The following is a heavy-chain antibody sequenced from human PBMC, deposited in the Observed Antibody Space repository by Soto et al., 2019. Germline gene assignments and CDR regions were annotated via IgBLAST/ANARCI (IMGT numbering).Heavy chain of an antibody. J-gene: IGHJ4*02. CDR2: ISYDGSNK. Sequence: QVQLVESGGGVVQPGRSLRLSCAASGFTFSSYAMHWVRQAPGKGLEWVAVISYDGSNKYYADSVKGRFTISRDNSKNARCLQMECRGAEGRAGYYCARDGGGGMGSSSDYWGQGTLVTVSS. D-gene: IGHD6-6*01. CDR3: ARDGGGGMGSSSDY. V-gene: IGHV3-30-3*01. CDR1: GFTFSSYA.